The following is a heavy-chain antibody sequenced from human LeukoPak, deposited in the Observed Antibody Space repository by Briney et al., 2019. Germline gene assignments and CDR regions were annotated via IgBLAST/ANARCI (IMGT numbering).Heavy chain of an antibody. CDR2: IYYSGST. V-gene: IGHV4-59*01. CDR1: GGSISSYY. Sequence: PSETLSLTCTVSGGSISSYYWSWIRQPPGKGLEWIGYIYYSGSTNYNPSLKSRVTISVDTSKNQFSLKLSSVTAADTAVYYCARAGGSYHPIMYNWFDPWGQGTLVTVSS. D-gene: IGHD3-16*02. CDR3: ARAGGSYHPIMYNWFDP. J-gene: IGHJ5*02.